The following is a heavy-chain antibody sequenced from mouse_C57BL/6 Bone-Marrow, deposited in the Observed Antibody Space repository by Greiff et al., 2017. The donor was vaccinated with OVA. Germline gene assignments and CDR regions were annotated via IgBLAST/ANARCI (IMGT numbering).Heavy chain of an antibody. CDR3: ARYYYSNYGGFAY. D-gene: IGHD2-5*01. CDR2: IYPRSGNT. CDR1: GYTFTSYG. V-gene: IGHV1-81*01. Sequence: QVQLQQSGAELARPGASVKLSCKASGYTFTSYGISWVKQRTGQGLEWIGEIYPRSGNTYYNEKFKGKATLTADKSSSTAYMELRSLTSEDSAVYFGARYYYSNYGGFAYWGQGTLVTGSA. J-gene: IGHJ3*01.